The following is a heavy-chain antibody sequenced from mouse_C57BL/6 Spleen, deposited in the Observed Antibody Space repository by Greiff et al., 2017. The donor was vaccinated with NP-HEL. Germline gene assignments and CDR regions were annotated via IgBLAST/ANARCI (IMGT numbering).Heavy chain of an antibody. CDR3: ARDLQGYFDV. J-gene: IGHJ1*03. V-gene: IGHV1-82*01. Sequence: VQLQQSGPELVKPGASVKISCKASGYAFSSSWMNWVKQRPGKGLEWIGRIYPGDGDTNYNGKFKGKATLTADKSSSTAYMQLSSLTSEDSAVYFCARDLQGYFDVWGTGTSVTVSS. CDR1: GYAFSSSW. CDR2: IYPGDGDT. D-gene: IGHD2-1*01.